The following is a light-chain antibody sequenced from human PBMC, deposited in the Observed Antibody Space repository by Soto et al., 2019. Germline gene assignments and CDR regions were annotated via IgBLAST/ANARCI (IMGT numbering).Light chain of an antibody. CDR1: QSVSNN. CDR2: DAS. V-gene: IGKV3-15*01. J-gene: IGKJ1*01. CDR3: QQYNNWPPWT. Sequence: IRMTQSPATLSVSPGERATLSCRASQSVSNNLAWYQQKPGQAPKLLIYDASTRATGIPARFSGSGSGTKFTLTISGLQSEDFAVYYCQQYNNWPPWTFGQGTKVEIK.